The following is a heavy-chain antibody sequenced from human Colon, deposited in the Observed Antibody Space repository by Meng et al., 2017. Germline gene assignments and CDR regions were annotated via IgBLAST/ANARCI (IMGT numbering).Heavy chain of an antibody. CDR3: AKDLRVVVPTSIMGLCDY. J-gene: IGHJ4*02. V-gene: IGHV3-30*18. Sequence: VQLVESGGGVVQPGRSLSLSCTASGFTFSNYGMHWVRQAPGKGLEWVAVISYDGSNKYYADSVKGRFTISRDNSKNTLYLQMNSLGTEDTAVYYCAKDLRVVVPTSIMGLCDYWGQGTLVTVSS. D-gene: IGHD2-2*01. CDR2: ISYDGSNK. CDR1: GFTFSNYG.